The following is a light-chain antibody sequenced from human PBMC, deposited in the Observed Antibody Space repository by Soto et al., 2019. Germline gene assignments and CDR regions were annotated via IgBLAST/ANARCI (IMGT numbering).Light chain of an antibody. CDR2: GAS. J-gene: IGKJ1*01. CDR1: QSLSSSY. V-gene: IGKV3-20*01. CDR3: QQYGTSPQT. Sequence: IVLTQSPGTLSLSPGERATLSCRASQSLSSSYLAWNQQKPGQAPRLLIYGASGRATDIPDRFSGSGSGTDFALTISRLEPEDFAVYYCQQYGTSPQTFGQGTKVDIK.